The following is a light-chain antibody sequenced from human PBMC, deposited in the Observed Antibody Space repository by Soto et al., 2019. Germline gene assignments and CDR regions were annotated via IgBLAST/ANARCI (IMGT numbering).Light chain of an antibody. CDR3: QQSYSTPIT. CDR2: TGS. Sequence: DIQMTQSPSSLSASVGDIVTITCRASQSIKNFLNWYQQKPGKAPKALIYTGSSLQSGVPSRFSGSGSGTDFTLTITSLQPEDFATYYCQQSYSTPITFGQGTRLEIK. J-gene: IGKJ5*01. CDR1: QSIKNF. V-gene: IGKV1-39*01.